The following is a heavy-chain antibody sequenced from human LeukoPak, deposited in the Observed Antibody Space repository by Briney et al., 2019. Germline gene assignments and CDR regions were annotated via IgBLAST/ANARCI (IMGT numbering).Heavy chain of an antibody. CDR2: ISYIGST. V-gene: IGHV4-59*11. J-gene: IGHJ3*02. D-gene: IGHD4-17*01. CDR1: DDSFSSHY. CDR3: ARDLVTVTKGFDI. Sequence: SETLSLTCTVSDDSFSSHYWTWIRQPPGKGLEWIGYISYIGSTNYNPSLKSRVTISTDTSKNQFSLKLSSVTAADTAVYYCARDLVTVTKGFDIWGQGTMVSVSS.